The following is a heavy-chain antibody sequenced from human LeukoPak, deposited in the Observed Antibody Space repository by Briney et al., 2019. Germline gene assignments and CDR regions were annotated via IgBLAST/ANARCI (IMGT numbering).Heavy chain of an antibody. CDR2: IYWDDDR. J-gene: IGHJ4*02. CDR1: GFSLNTRGVG. Sequence: SGPTLVNPTQTLTLTCTFSGFSLNTRGVGVGWIRQPPGRALERLTLIYWDDDRRYSPSLKSRLTITKDTSKNQVVLTMTNMDPVDTATYFCAHRKNYYDSSVFDNWGQGTLVTVSS. V-gene: IGHV2-5*02. CDR3: AHRKNYYDSSVFDN. D-gene: IGHD3-22*01.